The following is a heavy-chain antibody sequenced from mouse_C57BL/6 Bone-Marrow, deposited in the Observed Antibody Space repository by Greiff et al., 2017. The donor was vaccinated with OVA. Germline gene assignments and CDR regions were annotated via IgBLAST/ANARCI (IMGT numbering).Heavy chain of an antibody. CDR1: GFSFNTYA. Sequence: EVKLMESGGGLVQPKGSLKLSCAASGFSFNTYAMNWVRQAPGKGLEWVARIRSKSNNYATYYADSVKDRFTISSDDSESMLYLQMNNLKTEDTAMYYCVRNDCTYFDYWGQGTTLTVSA. CDR2: IRSKSNNYAT. V-gene: IGHV10-1*01. J-gene: IGHJ2*01. CDR3: VRNDCTYFDY. D-gene: IGHD2-12*01.